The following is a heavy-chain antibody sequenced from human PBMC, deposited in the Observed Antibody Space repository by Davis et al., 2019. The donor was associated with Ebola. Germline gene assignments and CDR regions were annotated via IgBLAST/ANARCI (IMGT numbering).Heavy chain of an antibody. Sequence: PSETLSLTCTVSGGSISSYYWSWIRQPPGKGLEWIGYIYYSGSTNYNPSLKSRVIMSLDTSKNQFSLKLTSVTAADTAMYYCARAGTDFWSGYLPFDPWGQGTLVTVSS. V-gene: IGHV4-59*01. D-gene: IGHD3-3*01. CDR1: GGSISSYY. CDR3: ARAGTDFWSGYLPFDP. CDR2: IYYSGST. J-gene: IGHJ5*02.